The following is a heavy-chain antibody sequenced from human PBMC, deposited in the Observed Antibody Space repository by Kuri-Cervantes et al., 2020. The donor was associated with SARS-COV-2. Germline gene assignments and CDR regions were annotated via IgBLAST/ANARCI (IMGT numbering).Heavy chain of an antibody. CDR3: AREHYDSSGSSQGFDY. J-gene: IGHJ4*02. CDR1: GFTFSSYA. CDR2: ISGSGGST. Sequence: LSLTCAASGFTFSSYAMIWVPQAPGKGLEWGSAISGSGGSTYYADSVKGRFTISRDNSKNTLYLQMNSVRAEDTAVYYCAREHYDSSGSSQGFDYWGQGTLVTVSS. D-gene: IGHD3-22*01. V-gene: IGHV3-23*01.